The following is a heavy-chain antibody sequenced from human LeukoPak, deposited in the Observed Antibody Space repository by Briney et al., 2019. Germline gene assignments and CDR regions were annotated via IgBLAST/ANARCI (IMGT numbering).Heavy chain of an antibody. J-gene: IGHJ6*02. D-gene: IGHD3-22*01. CDR1: GFTFSNYI. Sequence: GGSLRLSCAASGFTFSNYIMSWVRLAPGEGLEWVSSVSGDGRSTYYTQSVEGRFTVSRDNSKNTLYLQLNSLRAEDTALYYCAKSSDSSGRYTHGLDVWGQGTTVTVSS. V-gene: IGHV3-23*01. CDR2: VSGDGRST. CDR3: AKSSDSSGRYTHGLDV.